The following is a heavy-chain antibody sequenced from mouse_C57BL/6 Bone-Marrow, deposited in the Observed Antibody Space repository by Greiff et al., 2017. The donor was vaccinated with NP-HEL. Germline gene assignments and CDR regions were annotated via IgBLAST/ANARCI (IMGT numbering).Heavy chain of an antibody. CDR3: ARPTTVVGGYFDV. D-gene: IGHD1-1*01. CDR1: GYTFTSYW. CDR2: IYPGSGST. Sequence: QVQLQHPGAELVKPGASVKMSCKASGYTFTSYWITWVKQRPGQGLEWIGDIYPGSGSTNYNEKFKSKATLTVDTSSSTAYMQLSSLTSEDSAVYYCARPTTVVGGYFDVWGTGTTVTVSS. J-gene: IGHJ1*03. V-gene: IGHV1-55*01.